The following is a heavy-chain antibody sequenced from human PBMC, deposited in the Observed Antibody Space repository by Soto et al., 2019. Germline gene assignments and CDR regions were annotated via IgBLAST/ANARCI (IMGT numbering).Heavy chain of an antibody. Sequence: PSETLSLTCTVSGGSISSGGYYWSWIRQHPGKGLEWIGYIYYSGSTYYNPSLKSRVTISVDTSKNQFSLKLSSVTAADTAVYYCARDPLGGNPYFDYWGQGTLVTVSS. V-gene: IGHV4-31*03. CDR3: ARDPLGGNPYFDY. CDR1: GGSISSGGYY. CDR2: IYYSGST. J-gene: IGHJ4*02. D-gene: IGHD3-16*01.